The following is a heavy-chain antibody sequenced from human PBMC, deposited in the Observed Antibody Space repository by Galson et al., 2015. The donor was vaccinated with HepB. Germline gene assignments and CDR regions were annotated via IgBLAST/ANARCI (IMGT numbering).Heavy chain of an antibody. D-gene: IGHD3-16*01. J-gene: IGHJ4*02. V-gene: IGHV3-30*18. CDR2: ISYDGSNK. Sequence: SLRLSCAASGFTFSSYGMHWVRQAPGKGLEWVAVISYDGSNKYYADSVKGRFTISRDNSKNTLYLQMNSLRAEDTAVYYCANSPRYGINQYWGQGTLVTVSS. CDR3: ANSPRYGINQY. CDR1: GFTFSSYG.